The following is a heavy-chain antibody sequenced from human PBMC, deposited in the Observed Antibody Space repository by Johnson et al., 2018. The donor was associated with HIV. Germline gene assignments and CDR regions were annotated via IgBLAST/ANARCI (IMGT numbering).Heavy chain of an antibody. J-gene: IGHJ3*02. CDR1: GFTFDDYA. CDR3: ARDMRWSKAFDI. D-gene: IGHD3-3*01. CDR2: IRWNSETT. V-gene: IGHV3-9*01. Sequence: VESGGVVVQPGGSLRLSCAASGFTFDDYAMHWVRQAPGKGLEWVSGIRWNSETTVYAASVKGRFIISRDNAKNSLYLQMNSLRAEDTAVYYCARDMRWSKAFDIWGQGTMVTVSS.